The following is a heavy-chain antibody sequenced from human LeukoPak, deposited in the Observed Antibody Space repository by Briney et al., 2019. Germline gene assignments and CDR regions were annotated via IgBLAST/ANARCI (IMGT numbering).Heavy chain of an antibody. CDR2: MNPNSGNT. Sequence: ASVKVSCKASGYTCTSYDINWVRQATGQGLEWMGWMNPNSGNTGYAQKFQGRVTMTRNTSISTAYMELSSLRSEDTAVYYCAREAIRTYSGSYYYYYGMDVWGQGTTVTVSS. D-gene: IGHD1-26*01. CDR1: GYTCTSYD. CDR3: AREAIRTYSGSYYYYYGMDV. J-gene: IGHJ6*02. V-gene: IGHV1-8*01.